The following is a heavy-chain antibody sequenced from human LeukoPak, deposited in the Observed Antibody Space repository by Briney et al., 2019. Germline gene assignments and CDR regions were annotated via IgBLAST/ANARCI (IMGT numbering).Heavy chain of an antibody. CDR2: ISAYNGNT. J-gene: IGHJ3*02. CDR1: GYTFTSYG. Sequence: ASVKVSCKASGYTFTSYGISWVRQAPGQGLEWMGWISAYNGNTNYAQKLQGRVTMTTDTSTSTAYMELRSLRSDDTAVYYCARVLGGINPSKAFDIWGQGTMVTVSS. CDR3: ARVLGGINPSKAFDI. V-gene: IGHV1-18*01. D-gene: IGHD3-16*01.